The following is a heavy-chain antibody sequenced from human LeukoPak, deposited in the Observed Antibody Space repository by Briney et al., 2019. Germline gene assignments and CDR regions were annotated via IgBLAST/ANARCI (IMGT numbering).Heavy chain of an antibody. CDR2: INPNSGGT. Sequence: GASVKVSCKASGYTFTGYYMHWVRQAPGQGLEWMGWINPNSGGTNYAQKFQGRVTMTGDTSISTAYMELSRLRSDDTAVYYCALTYDSSGYSAFDIWGQGTMVTVSS. J-gene: IGHJ3*02. CDR1: GYTFTGYY. CDR3: ALTYDSSGYSAFDI. D-gene: IGHD3-22*01. V-gene: IGHV1-2*02.